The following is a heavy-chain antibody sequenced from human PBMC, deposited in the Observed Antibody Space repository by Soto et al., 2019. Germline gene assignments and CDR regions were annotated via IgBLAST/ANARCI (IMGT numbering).Heavy chain of an antibody. CDR2: IYHSGST. V-gene: IGHV4-59*01. D-gene: IGHD6-13*01. Sequence: SETLSLTCTVSGGSISSYYWSWIRQPPGKGLEWIGYIYHSGSTKYNPSLKSRVTISLDTSDNQFSLKLDSVTTADTAVYYCARSGSSWNLREFDSWGQGTLVTVSS. CDR1: GGSISSYY. CDR3: ARSGSSWNLREFDS. J-gene: IGHJ4*02.